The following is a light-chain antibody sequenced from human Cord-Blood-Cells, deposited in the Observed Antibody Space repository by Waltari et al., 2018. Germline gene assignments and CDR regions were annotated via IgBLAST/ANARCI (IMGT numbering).Light chain of an antibody. CDR1: QSISSW. CDR3: QLYNSYST. Sequence: DIQLPRSPSTLSASVGNRSTITCRASQSISSWWAWYQQNPGEAPELLLYDAPSLESGATSRLSGRGCGREFALTLSSLQPDDFGTYYCQLYNSYSTFGQGTKVEIK. CDR2: DAP. V-gene: IGKV1-5*01. J-gene: IGKJ1*01.